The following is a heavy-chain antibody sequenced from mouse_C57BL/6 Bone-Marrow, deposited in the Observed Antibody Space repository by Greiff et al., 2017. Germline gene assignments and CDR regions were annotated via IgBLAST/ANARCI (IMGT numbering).Heavy chain of an antibody. J-gene: IGHJ4*01. CDR2: IYPGSGGT. Sequence: QVQLKQPGAELVKPGASVKMSCKASGYTFTSYWITWVKQRPGQGLEWIGDIYPGSGGTTYNEKFKSKATLTVDTSSSTAYMQLSSLTSADSAVYYVARRGFATVVWGQGTSVTVSS. D-gene: IGHD1-1*01. CDR1: GYTFTSYW. CDR3: ARRGFATVV. V-gene: IGHV1-55*01.